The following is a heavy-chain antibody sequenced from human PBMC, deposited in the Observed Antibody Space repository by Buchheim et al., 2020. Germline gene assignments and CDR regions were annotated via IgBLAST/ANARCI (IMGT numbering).Heavy chain of an antibody. J-gene: IGHJ4*02. CDR3: AKMEGGLTATMCPDY. CDR2: LSGTGGST. V-gene: IGHV3-23*01. Sequence: EVQLLESGGGLVQPGGSLRLSCAASGFTFSSYAMSWVRQAPGKGLEWVSTLSGTGGSTYYADSVKGRFTIFRDNSNNPLYLHMNSLRAEDTAVYYSAKMEGGLTATMCPDYWGQGTL. D-gene: IGHD4-17*01. CDR1: GFTFSSYA.